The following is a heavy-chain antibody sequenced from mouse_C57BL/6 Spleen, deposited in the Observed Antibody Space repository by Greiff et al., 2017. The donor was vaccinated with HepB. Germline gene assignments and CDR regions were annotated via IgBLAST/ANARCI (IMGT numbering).Heavy chain of an antibody. CDR1: GYAFSSSW. Sequence: QVQLQQSGPELVKPGASVKISCKASGYAFSSSWMNWVKQRPGKGLEWIGRIYPGDGDTNYNGKFKGKATLTADKSSSTAYMQLSSLTSEDSAVYFCARWGITTVDWGQGTTLTVSS. D-gene: IGHD1-1*01. J-gene: IGHJ2*01. CDR3: ARWGITTVD. V-gene: IGHV1-82*01. CDR2: IYPGDGDT.